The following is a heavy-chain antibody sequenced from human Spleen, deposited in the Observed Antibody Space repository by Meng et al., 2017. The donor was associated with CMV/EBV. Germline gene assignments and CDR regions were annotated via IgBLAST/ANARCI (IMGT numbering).Heavy chain of an antibody. CDR1: GFTFSSYG. CDR3: ATAGGARKWLLLDY. D-gene: IGHD3-22*01. J-gene: IGHJ4*02. Sequence: GESLKISCAASGFTFSSYGIHWVRQAPGKGLEWVAGISYDGSNKDYADSVKGRFTISRDNSKNTLNLQMNSLRPEDTAVYYCATAGGARKWLLLDYWGQGTLVTVSS. V-gene: IGHV3-30*04. CDR2: ISYDGSNK.